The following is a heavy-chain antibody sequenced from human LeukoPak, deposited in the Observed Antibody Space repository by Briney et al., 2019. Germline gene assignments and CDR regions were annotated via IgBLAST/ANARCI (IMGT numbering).Heavy chain of an antibody. Sequence: GESLNISCKCPGYSFTSYWIGWVRQMPGERLEWIGIIYHADSDTRYSPSFQGQVNISADKSISTAYLQWSSLKASDSAMYYWARFNYESAYAAGSACDIWGQGTMVTVSS. CDR2: IYHADSDT. CDR3: ARFNYESAYAAGSACDI. J-gene: IGHJ3*02. CDR1: GYSFTSYW. D-gene: IGHD5-12*01. V-gene: IGHV5-51*01.